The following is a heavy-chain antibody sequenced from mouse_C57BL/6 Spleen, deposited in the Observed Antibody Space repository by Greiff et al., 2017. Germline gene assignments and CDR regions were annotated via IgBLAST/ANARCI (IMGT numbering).Heavy chain of an antibody. CDR2: IYPGDGDT. Sequence: VQLQQSGAELVKPGASVKISCKASGYAFSSYWMNWVKQRPGKGLEWIGQIYPGDGDTNYNGKFKGKATLTADKSSSTAYMQLSSLTSEDSAVYFCARARSPYAMDYWGQGTSVTVSS. CDR3: ARARSPYAMDY. CDR1: GYAFSSYW. J-gene: IGHJ4*01. D-gene: IGHD1-1*01. V-gene: IGHV1-80*01.